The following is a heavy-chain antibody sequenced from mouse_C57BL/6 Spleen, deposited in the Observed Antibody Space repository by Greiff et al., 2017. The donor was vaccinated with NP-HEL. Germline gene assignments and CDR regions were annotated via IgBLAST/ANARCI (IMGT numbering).Heavy chain of an antibody. CDR1: GFTFSSYA. Sequence: EVQVVESGGGLVKPGGSLKLSCAASGFTFSSYAMSWVRQTPEKRLEWVATISDGVSYTYYPDNVKGRFTISRDNAKNNLYLQMSHLKSEDTAMYYCARYGTAYYFDYWGQGTTLTVSS. J-gene: IGHJ2*01. V-gene: IGHV5-4*01. CDR2: ISDGVSYT. D-gene: IGHD1-1*01. CDR3: ARYGTAYYFDY.